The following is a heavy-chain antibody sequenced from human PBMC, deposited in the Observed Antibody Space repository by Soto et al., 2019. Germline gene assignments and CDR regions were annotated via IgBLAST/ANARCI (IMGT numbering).Heavy chain of an antibody. CDR1: GFTFSNSW. Sequence: GGSLRLSCAVSGFTFSNSWLSWVRQAPGKGLEWVANINQDGSDKYYVDSVKGRFTISRDNAKNSLYLQMNSLRAEDTAIYYCARVSPVMSPGYWGQGTLVTVSS. D-gene: IGHD3-16*01. V-gene: IGHV3-7*05. CDR2: INQDGSDK. J-gene: IGHJ4*02. CDR3: ARVSPVMSPGY.